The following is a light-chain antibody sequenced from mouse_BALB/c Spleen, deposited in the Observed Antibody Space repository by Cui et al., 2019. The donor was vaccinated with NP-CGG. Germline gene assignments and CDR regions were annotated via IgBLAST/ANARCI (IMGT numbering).Light chain of an antibody. CDR2: DTN. J-gene: IGLJ1*01. CDR3: ALWYSNHWV. Sequence: QAVVTQESALTTSPGETVTLTCRSSTGAVTASNYANWVQEKPDRLLTGLIGDTNNRPPGVPARFSGSLIEDKAALTITGTQTEDEAIYFCALWYSNHWVFGGGTELTVL. V-gene: IGLV1*01. CDR1: TGAVTASNY.